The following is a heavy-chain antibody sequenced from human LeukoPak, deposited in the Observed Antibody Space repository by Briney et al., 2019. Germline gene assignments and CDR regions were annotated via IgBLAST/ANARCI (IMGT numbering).Heavy chain of an antibody. J-gene: IGHJ4*02. V-gene: IGHV4-34*01. CDR3: ARGVDTVLGPSFDY. CDR1: GGSFSGYY. D-gene: IGHD5-18*01. Sequence: SETLSLTCAVYGGSFSGYYWGWIRQPPGKGLEWIGTMYYNARTYYNPSLKSRVTISVDTSKNQFYLKLTSVSAADSAVYYCARGVDTVLGPSFDYWGQGTLVTVSS. CDR2: MYYNART.